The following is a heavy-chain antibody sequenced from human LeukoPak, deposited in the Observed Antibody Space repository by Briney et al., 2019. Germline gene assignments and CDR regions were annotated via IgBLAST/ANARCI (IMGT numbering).Heavy chain of an antibody. CDR1: GGSISSYY. D-gene: IGHD3/OR15-3a*01. CDR2: IYSSGSI. CDR3: ARHSRSDYDFWTGWDAFDI. J-gene: IGHJ3*02. V-gene: IGHV4-4*09. Sequence: SETLSLTCTVSGGSISSYYWSWIRQPPGKGLDWIGYIYSSGSINYNPSLKGRVTISVDTSKNQFSLKLSSVTAADTAVYYCARHSRSDYDFWTGWDAFDIWGQGTMVTVSS.